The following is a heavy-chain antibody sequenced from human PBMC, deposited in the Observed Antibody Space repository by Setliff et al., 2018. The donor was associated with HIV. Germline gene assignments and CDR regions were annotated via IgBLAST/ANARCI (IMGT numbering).Heavy chain of an antibody. CDR2: INWNGGST. CDR1: GFNVDDYG. V-gene: IGHV3-20*04. CDR3: ARDLRFGRIIETGNFIDR. Sequence: GGSLRLSCAVSGFNVDDYGMSWVRQVPGKGLEWVGGINWNGGSTGYVDSVKGRFTISRDIAKNSLYLQMNSLRVEDTAVYYCARDLRFGRIIETGNFIDRWGQGTQVTVS. J-gene: IGHJ5*02. D-gene: IGHD3-9*01.